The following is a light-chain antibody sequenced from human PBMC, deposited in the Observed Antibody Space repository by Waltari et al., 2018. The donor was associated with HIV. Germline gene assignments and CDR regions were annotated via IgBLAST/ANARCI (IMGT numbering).Light chain of an antibody. CDR1: SSNIVSNT. CDR3: AAWDDSLNGYV. J-gene: IGLJ1*01. V-gene: IGLV1-44*01. CDR2: SNN. Sequence: QSVLTQPPSASGTPGQRVTISCSGSSSNIVSNTVTWYQQLPGTAPKLLIYSNNQRPSGVPDRFSGSKSGTSASLAISGLQSEDEADYYCAAWDDSLNGYVFGTGTKVTVL.